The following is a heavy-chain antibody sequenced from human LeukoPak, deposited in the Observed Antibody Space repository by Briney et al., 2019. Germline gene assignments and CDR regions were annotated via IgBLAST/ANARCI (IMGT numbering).Heavy chain of an antibody. CDR3: ARDLRTPSPEVRGVIIPYYYYGMDV. J-gene: IGHJ6*02. CDR2: IYHSGST. V-gene: IGHV4-4*02. CDR1: GVSISSSNW. Sequence: PSGTLSLTCAVSGVSISSSNWWSWVRQPPGKGLEWIGEIYHSGSTNYNPSLKSRVTISVDKSKNQFSLKLSSVTAADTAVYYCARDLRTPSPEVRGVIIPYYYYGMDVWGQGTTVTVSS. D-gene: IGHD3-10*01.